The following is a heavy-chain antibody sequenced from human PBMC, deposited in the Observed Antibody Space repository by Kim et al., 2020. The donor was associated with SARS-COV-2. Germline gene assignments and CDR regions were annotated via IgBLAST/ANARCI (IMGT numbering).Heavy chain of an antibody. D-gene: IGHD3-3*02. Sequence: GGSLRLSCAASGFTFRHSAMSWVRQAPGKGLEWVAGIFGSGTGTYYADAVKGRFSISRDNSQSTLFLQMDNLRAEDTAVYYCARRLHVTAVPFYWYFDFWRRGTLVTVSS. CDR2: IFGSGTGT. V-gene: IGHV3-23*01. CDR3: ARRLHVTAVPFYWYFDF. J-gene: IGHJ2*01. CDR1: GFTFRHSA.